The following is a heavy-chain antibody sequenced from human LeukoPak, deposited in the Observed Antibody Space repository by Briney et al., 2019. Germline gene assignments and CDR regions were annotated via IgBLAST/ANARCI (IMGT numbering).Heavy chain of an antibody. CDR3: ARSGYSGYDFDY. D-gene: IGHD5-12*01. CDR2: ISSSGSTI. Sequence: GGSLRLSCAASGFTFSSYEMNWVRQAPGKGLEWVSYISSSGSTIYYADSVKGRFTISRDNAKNSLYLQMNGLRAEDTAVYYCARSGYSGYDFDYWGQGTLVTVSS. J-gene: IGHJ4*02. V-gene: IGHV3-48*03. CDR1: GFTFSSYE.